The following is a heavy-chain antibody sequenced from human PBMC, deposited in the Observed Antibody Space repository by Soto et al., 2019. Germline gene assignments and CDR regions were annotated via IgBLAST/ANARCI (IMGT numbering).Heavy chain of an antibody. D-gene: IGHD6-19*01. Sequence: QVQLVESGGGVVQPGRSLRLSCAASGFTFSSYGMHWVRQAPGKGLEWVAVISYDGSNKYYADSAKGRFTISRDNSKNTLYLQINSLSAGGTAVYYCAKGSASSAWPPSSIISYYHYGMDVWGQGTTVTVSS. CDR1: GFTFSSYG. CDR3: AKGSASSAWPPSSIISYYHYGMDV. J-gene: IGHJ6*02. CDR2: ISYDGSNK. V-gene: IGHV3-30*18.